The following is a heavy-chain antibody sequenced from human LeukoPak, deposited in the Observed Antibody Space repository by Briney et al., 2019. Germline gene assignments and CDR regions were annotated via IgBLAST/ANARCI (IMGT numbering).Heavy chain of an antibody. D-gene: IGHD1-26*01. CDR3: ARGRVGASVRDFDY. V-gene: IGHV3-74*01. CDR1: GFTFSTYW. J-gene: IGHJ4*02. CDR2: ISSDGSNT. Sequence: PGGSLRLSCAASGFTFSTYWMHWVRQAPGKGLVWVSRISSDGSNTNYADSVKGRFTISRDNAKNTLYLQMNSLRVEDTTVYYCARGRVGASVRDFDYWGQGTLVTVSS.